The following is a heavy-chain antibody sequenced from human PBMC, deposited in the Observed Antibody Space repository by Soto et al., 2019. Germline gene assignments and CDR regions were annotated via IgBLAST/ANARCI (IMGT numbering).Heavy chain of an antibody. CDR1: GGSITSSGYY. J-gene: IGHJ4*02. V-gene: IGHV4-31*03. D-gene: IGHD2-2*01. CDR2: TSNSGST. CDR3: ARGGGSTKVDY. Sequence: QVQLQESGPGLVKPSQTLSLTCTVSGGSITSSGYYWSWIRQHPGEGLEWIGFTSNSGSTSYNPSLKSRVTISVDTSSTQFSLNRKSVTAADTAVYYCARGGGSTKVDYWGQGTLVTVSP.